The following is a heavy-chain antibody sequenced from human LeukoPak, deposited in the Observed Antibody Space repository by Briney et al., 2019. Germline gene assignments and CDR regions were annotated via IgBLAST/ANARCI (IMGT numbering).Heavy chain of an antibody. CDR1: GGSFSGYY. CDR2: INHSGST. V-gene: IGHV4-34*01. Sequence: SETLSLTCAVYGGSFSGYYWSWIRQPPGKGLEWIGEINHSGSTNYNPSLKSRVTISVDTSKNQFSLKLSSVTAADTAVYYCARDTPDYDYVWGSYQTSWFDPWGQGTLVTVSS. CDR3: ARDTPDYDYVWGSYQTSWFDP. D-gene: IGHD3-16*02. J-gene: IGHJ5*02.